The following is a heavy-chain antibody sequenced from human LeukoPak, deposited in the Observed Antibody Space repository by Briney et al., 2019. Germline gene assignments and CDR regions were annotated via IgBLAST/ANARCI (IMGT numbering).Heavy chain of an antibody. J-gene: IGHJ6*02. CDR1: GFSFSGHW. CDR3: ARVDTDYYYYGMDV. CDR2: ISPTGSTT. D-gene: IGHD5-18*01. Sequence: GGSLRLSCTASGFSFSGHWMHWARQLPGKGLVWVSRISPTGSTTSYADSVKGRFTVSRDNSKNTLYLQMNSLRAEDTAVYYCARVDTDYYYYGMDVWGQGTTVTVSS. V-gene: IGHV3-74*01.